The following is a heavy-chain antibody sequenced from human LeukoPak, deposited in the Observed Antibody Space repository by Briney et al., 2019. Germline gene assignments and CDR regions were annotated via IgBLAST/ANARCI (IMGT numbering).Heavy chain of an antibody. D-gene: IGHD4-23*01. CDR3: ARDGATVGHGMDV. V-gene: IGHV3-21*01. CDR1: GFTFSSYS. J-gene: IGHJ6*02. CDR2: ISSSSSYI. Sequence: PGGSLRLSCAASGFTFSSYSMNWVRQAPGKGLEWVSSISSSSSYIYYADSVKGRFTISRDNAKNSLYLQMNSLRAEDTAVYYCARDGATVGHGMDVWGLGTTVTVSS.